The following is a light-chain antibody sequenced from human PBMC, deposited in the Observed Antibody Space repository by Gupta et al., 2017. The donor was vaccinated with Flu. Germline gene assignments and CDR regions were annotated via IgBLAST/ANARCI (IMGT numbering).Light chain of an antibody. V-gene: IGKV2-28*01. CDR1: QSLLHSNGYNY. Sequence: NVMTPPPLSLPVTPGEPPSISCRSSQSLLHSNGYNYLDWYLQKPGQSPQLLIYLGSNRASGVPDRFSGSGSGTDFTLKISRVEAEDVGVYYCMQALQTPYTFGQGTKLEIK. CDR2: LGS. J-gene: IGKJ2*01. CDR3: MQALQTPYT.